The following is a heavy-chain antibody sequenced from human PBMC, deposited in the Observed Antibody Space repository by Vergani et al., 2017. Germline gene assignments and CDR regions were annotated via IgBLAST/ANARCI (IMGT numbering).Heavy chain of an antibody. CDR1: GFTFSSYG. J-gene: IGHJ4*02. CDR3: ARSLTYYDFWSGYHGYSYGHGFDY. V-gene: IGHV3-7*03. Sequence: VQLVESGGGVVQPGRSLRLSCAASGFTFSSYGMHWVRQAPGKGLEWVANIKQDGSEKYYVDSVKGRFTISRDNAKNSLYLQMNSLRAEDTAVYYCARSLTYYDFWSGYHGYSYGHGFDYWGQGTLVTVSS. D-gene: IGHD3-3*01. CDR2: IKQDGSEK.